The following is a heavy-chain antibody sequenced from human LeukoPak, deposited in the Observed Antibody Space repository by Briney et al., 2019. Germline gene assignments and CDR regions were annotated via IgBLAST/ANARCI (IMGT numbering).Heavy chain of an antibody. Sequence: SETLSLACAVSSGSISSSNWWSWVRQPPGKGLGWFGEIYHSGSTNYNPSLKSRVTISVDKSKNEFSLKLSSVTAADTAVYYCASGIVGARSFDYWGQGTLVTVSS. CDR2: IYHSGST. CDR3: ASGIVGARSFDY. CDR1: SGSISSSNW. D-gene: IGHD1-26*01. J-gene: IGHJ4*02. V-gene: IGHV4-4*02.